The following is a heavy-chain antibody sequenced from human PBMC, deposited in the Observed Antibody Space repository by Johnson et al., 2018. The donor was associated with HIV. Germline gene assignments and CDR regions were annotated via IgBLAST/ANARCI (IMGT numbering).Heavy chain of an antibody. CDR3: AKLVGATHPLDI. CDR1: GFTFSSYA. D-gene: IGHD1-26*01. Sequence: QVQLVESGGGVVQPGRSLILSCAASGFTFSSYAMHWVRQAPGMGLDWVAFTRYDGSHRNYAASVKGRFSISRDNSKNTLYLQMNSLRKDDTALYYCAKLVGATHPLDIWGQGTMVTVSS. J-gene: IGHJ3*02. V-gene: IGHV3-30*02. CDR2: TRYDGSHR.